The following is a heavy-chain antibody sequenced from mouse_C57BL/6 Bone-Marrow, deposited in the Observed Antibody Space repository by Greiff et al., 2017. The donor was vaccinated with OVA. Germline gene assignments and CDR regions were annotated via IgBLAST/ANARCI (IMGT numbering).Heavy chain of an antibody. Sequence: QVQLQQPGAELVKPGASVKMSCKASGYTFTSYWITWVKQRPGQGLEWIGDIYPGSGSTNYNEKFKSKATLTVDTSSSTAYMQLSSLTSEDSAVYYCARGIYYGNYVHCYFDVWGTGTTVTVSS. D-gene: IGHD2-1*01. CDR1: GYTFTSYW. CDR3: ARGIYYGNYVHCYFDV. J-gene: IGHJ1*03. CDR2: IYPGSGST. V-gene: IGHV1-55*01.